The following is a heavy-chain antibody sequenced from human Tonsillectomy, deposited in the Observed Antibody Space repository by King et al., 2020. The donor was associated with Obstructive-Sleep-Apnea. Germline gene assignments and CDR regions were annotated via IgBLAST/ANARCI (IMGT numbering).Heavy chain of an antibody. V-gene: IGHV4-59*01. Sequence: VQLQESGPGLVKPSETLSLTCTVSGGSISSYYWSLIRQPPGKGLEWIGYIYYSGSTNYNPSLKSRVTISVDTSKNQFSLKLSSVTAADTAVYYCARARGRIAYYFDYWGQGTLVTVSS. CDR2: IYYSGST. D-gene: IGHD3-16*01. CDR3: ARARGRIAYYFDY. CDR1: GGSISSYY. J-gene: IGHJ4*02.